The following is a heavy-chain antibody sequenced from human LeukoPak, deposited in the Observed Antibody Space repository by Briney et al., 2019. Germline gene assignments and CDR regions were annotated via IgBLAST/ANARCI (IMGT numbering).Heavy chain of an antibody. CDR1: GYTFTGYY. J-gene: IGHJ3*02. V-gene: IGHV1-18*04. Sequence: GASVKVSCKTSGYTFTGYYMHWVRQAPGQGLEWMGWISGYNGNTNDAQKLQGRVTMTGDTSTSTVYMELSSLRSEDTAVYYCARVRDGYNDAYDIWGQGTMVTVTS. CDR2: ISGYNGNT. CDR3: ARVRDGYNDAYDI. D-gene: IGHD5-24*01.